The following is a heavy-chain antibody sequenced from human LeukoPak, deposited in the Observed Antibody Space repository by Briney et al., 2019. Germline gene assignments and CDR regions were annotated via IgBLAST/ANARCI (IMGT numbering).Heavy chain of an antibody. CDR1: GFTFDDYD. V-gene: IGHV3-23*01. D-gene: IGHD5-18*01. CDR2: ISGSGGST. Sequence: GGSLRLSCAASGFTFDDYDMSWVRQAPGKGLEWVSAISGSGGSTYYADSVKGRFTISRDNSKNTLYLQMNSLRAEDTAVYYCAKDLVGAPPGIQNDYWGQGTLVTVSS. CDR3: AKDLVGAPPGIQNDY. J-gene: IGHJ4*02.